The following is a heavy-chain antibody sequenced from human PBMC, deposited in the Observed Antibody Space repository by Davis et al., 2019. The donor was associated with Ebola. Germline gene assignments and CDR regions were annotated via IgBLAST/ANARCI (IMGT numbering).Heavy chain of an antibody. V-gene: IGHV4-34*01. CDR1: GGSFSGYY. CDR3: ASRPTWEYCTSVSCNPFDY. J-gene: IGHJ4*02. D-gene: IGHD2-2*01. CDR2: INHSGST. Sequence: PSETLSLTCAVYGGSFSGYYWSWIRQPPGKGLEWIGEINHSGSTNYNPSLKSRVTISVDRSKNQFSLKLSSVTAADTAVYYCASRPTWEYCTSVSCNPFDYWGQGILVTVSS.